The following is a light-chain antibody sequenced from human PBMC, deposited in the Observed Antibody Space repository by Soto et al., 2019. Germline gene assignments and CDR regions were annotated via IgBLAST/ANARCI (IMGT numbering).Light chain of an antibody. J-gene: IGKJ5*01. V-gene: IGKV1-39*01. CDR3: QQSDTTPIT. CDR2: AAS. Sequence: DIQMTQSPSSLSASVGDRVIITCRASQTISSHLNWYQQKPGKAPNLLVYAASSLQSGVPSRFTGSGSGTAFTLTISSLQPEDFATYYCQQSDTTPITFGQGTRL. CDR1: QTISSH.